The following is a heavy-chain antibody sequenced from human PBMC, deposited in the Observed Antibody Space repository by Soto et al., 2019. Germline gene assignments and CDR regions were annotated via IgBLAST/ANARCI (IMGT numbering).Heavy chain of an antibody. CDR2: ISYDGSNK. J-gene: IGHJ4*02. CDR1: GFTFSSYA. CDR3: ARDNVYFDY. V-gene: IGHV3-30-3*01. D-gene: IGHD2-8*01. Sequence: QVPLVESGGGVVQPGRSLRLSCAASGFTFSSYAMHWVRQAPGKGLEWVAVISYDGSNKYYADSVKGRFTISRDNSKNTLYLQMNSLRAEDTAVYYCARDNVYFDYWGQGTLVTVSS.